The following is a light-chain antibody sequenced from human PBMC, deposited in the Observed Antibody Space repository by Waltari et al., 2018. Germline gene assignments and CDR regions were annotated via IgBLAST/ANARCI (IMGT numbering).Light chain of an antibody. J-gene: IGLJ2*01. CDR2: KGS. CDR3: QSADSSGTYVV. Sequence: SYELTQPPSVSVSPGQTARITCPGDALPKQDAYWYQQKPGQAPVLGRSKGSWRPSGIPERFSGSSSGTTVTLTISGVQAEDEADYYCQSADSSGTYVVFGGGTKLTVL. CDR1: ALPKQD. V-gene: IGLV3-25*03.